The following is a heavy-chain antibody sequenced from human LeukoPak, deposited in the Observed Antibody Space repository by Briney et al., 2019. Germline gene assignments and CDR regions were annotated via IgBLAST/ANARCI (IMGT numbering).Heavy chain of an antibody. J-gene: IGHJ4*02. D-gene: IGHD6-13*01. Sequence: GGSLRLSCAASGFTFSSYGMHWVRQAPGKGLESVAFIRYDGSNKYYADSVKGRFTISRDNSKNTLYLQMNSLRAEDTAVYYCTKVGDSSSWYPSGNFDYWGQGTLVTVSS. V-gene: IGHV3-30*02. CDR1: GFTFSSYG. CDR2: IRYDGSNK. CDR3: TKVGDSSSWYPSGNFDY.